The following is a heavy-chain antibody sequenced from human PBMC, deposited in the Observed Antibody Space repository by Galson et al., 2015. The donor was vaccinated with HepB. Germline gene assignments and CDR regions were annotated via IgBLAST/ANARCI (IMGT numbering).Heavy chain of an antibody. D-gene: IGHD3-10*01. Sequence: SVKVSCKASGGTLSSYTLNWVRQAPGQGLEWMGRIIPILAIAKYAQKFQGRVTITADKSTNTAYMELSSLRSEDTAVYYCARGTPVGFGDQRGYYFDYWGQGTRVTVSA. J-gene: IGHJ4*02. V-gene: IGHV1-69*02. CDR2: IIPILAIA. CDR3: ARGTPVGFGDQRGYYFDY. CDR1: GGTLSSYT.